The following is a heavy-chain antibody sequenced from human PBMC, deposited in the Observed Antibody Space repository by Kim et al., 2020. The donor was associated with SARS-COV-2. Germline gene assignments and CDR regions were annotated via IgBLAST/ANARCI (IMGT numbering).Heavy chain of an antibody. CDR3: ARGRFLDY. CDR2: TYYRSKWYN. J-gene: IGHJ4*02. CDR1: GDSVSSNSSF. V-gene: IGHV6-1*01. D-gene: IGHD3-16*01. Sequence: SQTLSLTCVISGDSVSSNSSFWNWIRQSPSRGLEWLGRTYYRSKWYNDYAVSVKSRISINPDTSKNQFSLQLDSVTPEDTAVYYCARGRFLDYWGQGTLVTVSS.